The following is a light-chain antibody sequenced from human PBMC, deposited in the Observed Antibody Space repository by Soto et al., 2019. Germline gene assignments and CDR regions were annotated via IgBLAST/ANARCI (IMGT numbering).Light chain of an antibody. Sequence: QSALTQPPSVSGAPGQRVTISCTGSSSNIGAGYDVHWYQQLPGTAPKLLIYGNSNRPSGVPDRFSGSKSGTSASLAITGLQAEDEADYYCXSYDSSLSGSRVVGGRTRVTV. V-gene: IGLV1-40*01. J-gene: IGLJ2*01. CDR2: GNS. CDR3: XSYDSSLSGSRV. CDR1: SSNIGAGYD.